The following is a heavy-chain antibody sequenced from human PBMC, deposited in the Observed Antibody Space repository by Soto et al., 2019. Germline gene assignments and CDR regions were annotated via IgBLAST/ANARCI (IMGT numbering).Heavy chain of an antibody. CDR1: GVSFSGYY. Sequence: PSDTLSLTCAVYGVSFSGYYWSWIRQPPGKGLEWIGEINHSGSTNYNPSLKSRVTISVDTSENQFSLKLSSVTAADAAVYYCARCLVGATTAGAFDIWGQGTMATVSS. J-gene: IGHJ3*02. CDR2: INHSGST. V-gene: IGHV4-34*01. CDR3: ARCLVGATTAGAFDI. D-gene: IGHD1-26*01.